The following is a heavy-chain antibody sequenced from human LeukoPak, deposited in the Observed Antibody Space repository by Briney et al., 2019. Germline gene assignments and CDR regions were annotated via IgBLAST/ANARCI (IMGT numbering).Heavy chain of an antibody. J-gene: IGHJ3*01. Sequence: KPGGSLRLSCAASGFTFSDYYMSWIRQAPGKGLEWVSYISSSGSTIYYADSVKGRFTISRDNAKNSLYLQMNSLRSEDTAVYYCAAELYGGNSDCCNFELWGQGTMVTVSS. CDR3: AAELYGGNSDCCNFEL. CDR1: GFTFSDYY. D-gene: IGHD4-23*01. CDR2: ISSSGSTI. V-gene: IGHV3-11*01.